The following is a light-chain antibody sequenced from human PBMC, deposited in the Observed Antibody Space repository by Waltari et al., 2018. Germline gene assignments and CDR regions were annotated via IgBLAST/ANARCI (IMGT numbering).Light chain of an antibody. V-gene: IGLV2-14*01. CDR2: DVS. CDR3: SSYTSSSTRV. CDR1: SSDVGGYNY. Sequence: QSALTQPASVSGSPGQSITIPCTGTSSDVGGYNYVSWYQQHPGKAPKLMIYDVSNRPSGVSNLFSGSKSGNTASLTISGLQAEDEADYYCSSYTSSSTRVFGGGTKLTVL. J-gene: IGLJ3*02.